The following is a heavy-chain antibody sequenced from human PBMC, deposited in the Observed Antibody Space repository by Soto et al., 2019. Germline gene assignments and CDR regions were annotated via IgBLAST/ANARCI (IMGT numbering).Heavy chain of an antibody. V-gene: IGHV3-74*01. CDR2: IKTDGSIT. D-gene: IGHD3-22*01. J-gene: IGHJ5*02. Sequence: GGSLRLSCVVSGFTLSSRWMHWVRQTPGKGLVWVSRIKTDGSITNYADSVKGRFTISRDNAKNTLYLHMNSLRAEDTAVYYCAKDLLQYYYDSSQKFSSPWGQGTLVTVSS. CDR3: AKDLLQYYYDSSQKFSSP. CDR1: GFTLSSRW.